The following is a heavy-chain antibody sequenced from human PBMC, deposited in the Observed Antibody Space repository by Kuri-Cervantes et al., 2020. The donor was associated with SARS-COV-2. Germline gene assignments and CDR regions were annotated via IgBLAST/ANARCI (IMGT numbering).Heavy chain of an antibody. CDR2: VYYSGST. J-gene: IGHJ5*02. CDR1: GGSISGHY. D-gene: IGHD2-21*01. V-gene: IGHV4-59*11. CDR3: ARTDSPPLNWFDP. Sequence: SETLSLTCTVSGGSISGHYWSWIRQPPGKGLEWIGYVYYSGSTNYNPSLKSRVTISVDTSKNQFSLKLSSVTAADTAVYYCARTDSPPLNWFDPWGQGTLVTVSS.